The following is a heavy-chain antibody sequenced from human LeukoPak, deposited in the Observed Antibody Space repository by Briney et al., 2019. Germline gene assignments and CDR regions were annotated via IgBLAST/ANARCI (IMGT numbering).Heavy chain of an antibody. D-gene: IGHD6-19*01. J-gene: IGHJ5*02. CDR1: GRTFSSYA. CDR2: IITIFGTA. Sequence: ASVKVSCKASGRTFSSYAISWVRQAPGQGLEWMGRIITIFGTANYAQKFQGRVTITTDESTSTAYMELSSLRSEDTAVYYCARDPGVLAVAGTLLNWFDPWGQGTLVTVSS. CDR3: ARDPGVLAVAGTLLNWFDP. V-gene: IGHV1-69*05.